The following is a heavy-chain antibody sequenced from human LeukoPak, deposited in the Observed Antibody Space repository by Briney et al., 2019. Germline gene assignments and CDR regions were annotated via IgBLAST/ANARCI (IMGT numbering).Heavy chain of an antibody. J-gene: IGHJ4*02. CDR2: ITSSSSTM. CDR3: ARDNGGFDY. CDR1: GFTFSSYS. D-gene: IGHD4-23*01. V-gene: IGHV3-48*04. Sequence: GGSLRLSCGASGFTFSSYSMNWVRQAPGKGLEWLSYITSSSSTMYYADSVKGRFTISRDNAKNSLYLQMHSLRAEDTAVYYCARDNGGFDYWGQGTLVTVSS.